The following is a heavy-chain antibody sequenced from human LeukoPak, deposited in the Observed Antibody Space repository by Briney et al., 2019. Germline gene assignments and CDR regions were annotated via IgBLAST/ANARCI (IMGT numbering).Heavy chain of an antibody. Sequence: GGSLRLSCAASGFTFSSYWMSWVRQAPEKGREWVSGISGSGDYTYYADSLKGRFTISRDNSKNTLYLQMNSLRAEDTALYYCAKDLTYYYGLGSSTNAFDIWGQGTMVTVSS. CDR3: AKDLTYYYGLGSSTNAFDI. CDR1: GFTFSSYW. V-gene: IGHV3-23*01. D-gene: IGHD3-10*01. J-gene: IGHJ3*02. CDR2: ISGSGDYT.